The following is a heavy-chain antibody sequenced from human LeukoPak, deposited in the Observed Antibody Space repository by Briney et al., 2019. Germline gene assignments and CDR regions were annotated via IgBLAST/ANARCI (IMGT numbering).Heavy chain of an antibody. D-gene: IGHD1-26*01. Sequence: GGSLRLSCTASGFTFGDYAMSWFRQAPGKGLEWVGFIRSKAYGGTTEYAASVKGRFTISRDDSKSIAYLQMNSLKTEDTAVYYCTRVSGSYLSPNFVYWGQGTLVTVSS. CDR3: TRVSGSYLSPNFVY. CDR1: GFTFGDYA. V-gene: IGHV3-49*03. J-gene: IGHJ4*02. CDR2: IRSKAYGGTT.